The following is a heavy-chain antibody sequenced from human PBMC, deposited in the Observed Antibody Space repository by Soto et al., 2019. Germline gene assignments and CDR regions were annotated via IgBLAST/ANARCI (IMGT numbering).Heavy chain of an antibody. CDR3: AREDDYGYRYINYGLDV. D-gene: IGHD4-17*01. Sequence: LRLSCAASGFTFNIYALHWVRQAPGKGLEWVAVISFDGTKKYYSDSVKGRFAISRDNLKNTLYLQMNNLRVEDAALYFCAREDDYGYRYINYGLDVWGQGTTVTAP. V-gene: IGHV3-30*09. J-gene: IGHJ6*02. CDR1: GFTFNIYA. CDR2: ISFDGTKK.